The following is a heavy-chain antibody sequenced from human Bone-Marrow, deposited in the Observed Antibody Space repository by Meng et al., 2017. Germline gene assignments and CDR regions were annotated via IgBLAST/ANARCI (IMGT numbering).Heavy chain of an antibody. Sequence: GESLKISCEASGFSVSRYSLHWVRQAPGKGLEWVSGINWNGGSTGYADSVKGRFTISRDNAKNSLYLQMNSLRAEDTALYYCARVSRGSYLDWGQGTLVTVSS. J-gene: IGHJ4*02. CDR2: INWNGGST. V-gene: IGHV3-20*04. CDR3: ARVSRGSYLD. D-gene: IGHD1-26*01. CDR1: GFSVSRYS.